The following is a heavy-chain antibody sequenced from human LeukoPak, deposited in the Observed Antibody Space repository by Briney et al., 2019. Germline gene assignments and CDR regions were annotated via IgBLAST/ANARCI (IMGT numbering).Heavy chain of an antibody. D-gene: IGHD3-22*01. J-gene: IGHJ3*02. Sequence: SETLSLTCAVYGGSFSGYYWSWIRQPPGKGLEWIGEINHSGSTNYNPSLKSRVTISVDTSKNQFSLKLSSVTAADTAVYYCARAARDYYDPPSAFDIWGQGTMVTVSS. CDR1: GGSFSGYY. V-gene: IGHV4-34*01. CDR3: ARAARDYYDPPSAFDI. CDR2: INHSGST.